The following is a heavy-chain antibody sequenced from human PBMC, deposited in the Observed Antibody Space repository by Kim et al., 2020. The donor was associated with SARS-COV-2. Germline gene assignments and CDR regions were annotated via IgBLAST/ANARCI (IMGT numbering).Heavy chain of an antibody. CDR1: GGSISSSSYY. CDR3: ARIPFDSSGYYPPERFDS. J-gene: IGHJ5*01. CDR2: IYYSGST. Sequence: SETLSLTCTVSGGSISSSSYYWGWIRQPPGKGLEWIGSIYYSGSTYYNPSLKSRVTISVDTSKNQFSLKLSSVTAADTAVYYCARIPFDSSGYYPPERFDSWGQRTLVTVSS. D-gene: IGHD3-22*01. V-gene: IGHV4-39*01.